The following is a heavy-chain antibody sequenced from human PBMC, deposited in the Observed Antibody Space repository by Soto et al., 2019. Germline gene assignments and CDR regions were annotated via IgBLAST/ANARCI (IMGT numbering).Heavy chain of an antibody. J-gene: IGHJ6*02. Sequence: GGSLRLSCAASGFSLRNYEMTWVRQAPGKGLEWVSHISNSGENKYYADSVRGRFTISRDNAKNSLYLQMNSLRAEDTAVYYCARGRGTIFGVIVSGMDVWGQGTTVTVSS. V-gene: IGHV3-48*03. CDR3: ARGRGTIFGVIVSGMDV. D-gene: IGHD3-3*01. CDR2: ISNSGENK. CDR1: GFSLRNYE.